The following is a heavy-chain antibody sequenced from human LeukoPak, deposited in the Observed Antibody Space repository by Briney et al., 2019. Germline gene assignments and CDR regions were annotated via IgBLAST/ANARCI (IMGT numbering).Heavy chain of an antibody. J-gene: IGHJ4*02. CDR1: GITVSSND. CDR2: IYSGGST. CDR3: ARGPTVQEDLDY. V-gene: IGHV3-66*01. Sequence: GGSLRLSCAASGITVSSNDMSWVRRAPGKGLEWVSVIYSGGSTYYADSVKGRFTISRDISKNTLYLQMNSLRAEDTAVYYCARGPTVQEDLDYWGQGTLVTVPS.